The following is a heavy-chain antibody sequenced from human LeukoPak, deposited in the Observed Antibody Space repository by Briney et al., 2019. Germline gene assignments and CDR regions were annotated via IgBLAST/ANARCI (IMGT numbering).Heavy chain of an antibody. CDR1: GFTFSRFG. J-gene: IGHJ6*03. CDR3: AREGFYYDSSGEGYYYYYMDV. CDR2: ISSGSSSI. V-gene: IGHV3-48*04. Sequence: PGGSLRLSRAASGFTFSRFGMNWVRQAPGKGLEWVSYISSGSSSIYHADSVKGRFTISRDNAQNSLYLQMNSLRAEDTAVYYCAREGFYYDSSGEGYYYYYMDVWGKGTTVTVSS. D-gene: IGHD3-22*01.